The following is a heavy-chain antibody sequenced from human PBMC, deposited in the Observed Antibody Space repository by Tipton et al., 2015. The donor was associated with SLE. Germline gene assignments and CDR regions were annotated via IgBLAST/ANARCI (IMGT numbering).Heavy chain of an antibody. CDR2: INHIGST. CDR3: ARREQQLVLYYYYGMDV. V-gene: IGHV4-34*01. Sequence: TLSLTCAVYGGSFSGYYWSWIRQPPGKGLVWIGEINHIGSTNYNPSLKSRVTISVDTSKNQFSLKLSSVTAADTAVYYCARREQQLVLYYYYGMDVWGQGTTVTVSS. J-gene: IGHJ6*02. D-gene: IGHD6-13*01. CDR1: GGSFSGYY.